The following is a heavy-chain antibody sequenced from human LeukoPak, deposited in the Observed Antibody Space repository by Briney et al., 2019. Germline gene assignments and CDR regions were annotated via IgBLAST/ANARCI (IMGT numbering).Heavy chain of an antibody. CDR2: INAGNGNT. V-gene: IGHV1-3*03. Sequence: ASVKVSCKASGYTFTSYAMHWVRQAPGQRLEWMGWINAGNGNTKYSQEFQGRVTITRDTSASTAYMELSSLRSEDMAVYYCXXAGRLGEPGYYYYYMDVWGKGTTVTVSS. D-gene: IGHD3-16*01. J-gene: IGHJ6*03. CDR1: GYTFTSYA. CDR3: XXAGRLGEPGYYYYYMDV.